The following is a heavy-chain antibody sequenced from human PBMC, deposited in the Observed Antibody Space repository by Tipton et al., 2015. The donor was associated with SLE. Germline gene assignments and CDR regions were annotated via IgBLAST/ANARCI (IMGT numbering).Heavy chain of an antibody. CDR1: GGSISESTYS. V-gene: IGHV4-39*07. J-gene: IGHJ6*02. D-gene: IGHD3-10*01. CDR2: MYFSGNT. CDR3: VRQRLRLLSPLDA. Sequence: TLSLTCTVSGGSISESTYSWDWIRQAPGKGLEWIGSMYFSGNTYYNPFLRSRVTISADTSKTQFSLIVTSVTAADTAVYYCVRQRLRLLSPLDAWGQGTTVTVS.